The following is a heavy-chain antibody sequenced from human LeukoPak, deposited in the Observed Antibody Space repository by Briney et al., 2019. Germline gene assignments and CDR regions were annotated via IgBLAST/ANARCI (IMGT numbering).Heavy chain of an antibody. CDR1: GGSISSYY. D-gene: IGHD1-26*01. Sequence: PSEALSLTCTVSGGSISSYYWSWIRQPPGKGLEWIGYIYYSGSTNYNPSLKSRVTISVDTSKNQFSLKLSSVTAADTAVYYCARLGGVVGATFHFDYWGQGTLVTVSS. CDR3: ARLGGVVGATFHFDY. CDR2: IYYSGST. V-gene: IGHV4-59*08. J-gene: IGHJ4*02.